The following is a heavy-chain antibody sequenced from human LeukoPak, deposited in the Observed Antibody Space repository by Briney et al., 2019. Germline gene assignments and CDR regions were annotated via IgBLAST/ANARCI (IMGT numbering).Heavy chain of an antibody. V-gene: IGHV3-21*01. CDR2: ISSSSSYI. CDR3: ARAPRYCSGGSCWYYFDY. CDR1: GFTFSSYS. Sequence: GGSLRLSCAASGFTFSSYSMTWVRQAPGKGLEWVSSISSSSSYIYYADSVKGRFTISRDDAKNSLYLQMNSPRAEDTAVYYCARAPRYCSGGSCWYYFDYWGQGTLVTVSS. J-gene: IGHJ4*02. D-gene: IGHD2-15*01.